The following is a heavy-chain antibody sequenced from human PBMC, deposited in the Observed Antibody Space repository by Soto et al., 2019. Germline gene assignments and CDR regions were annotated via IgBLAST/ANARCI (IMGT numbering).Heavy chain of an antibody. J-gene: IGHJ4*02. CDR3: ARGDFWSGYYTN. D-gene: IGHD3-3*01. V-gene: IGHV3-11*05. CDR1: GFTFSDYY. Sequence: QVQLVESGGGLVKPGGSLRLSCAASGFTFSDYYMSWIRQAPGKGLEWVSYIFSSGSLTNYADSVQGRFTISRDNTKNSLYLQMNSLTADDTAVYYCARGDFWSGYYTNWGQGTLVTVSS. CDR2: IFSSGSLT.